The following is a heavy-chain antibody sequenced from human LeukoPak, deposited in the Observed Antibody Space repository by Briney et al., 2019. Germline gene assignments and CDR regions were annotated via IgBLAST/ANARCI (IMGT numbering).Heavy chain of an antibody. CDR3: ASEDSSFFDSYGMDV. D-gene: IGHD6-6*01. Sequence: PSETLSLTCTVSGGSISSYYWSWIRQPPGKGLEWIGYIYYSGSTNYNPSLKSRVTISVDTSKNQFSLKLSSVTAADTAVYYCASEDSSFFDSYGMDVWGQGTTVTVSS. J-gene: IGHJ6*02. CDR2: IYYSGST. CDR1: GGSISSYY. V-gene: IGHV4-59*12.